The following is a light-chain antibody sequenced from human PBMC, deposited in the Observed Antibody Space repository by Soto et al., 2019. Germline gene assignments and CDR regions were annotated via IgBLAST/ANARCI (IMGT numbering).Light chain of an antibody. CDR1: QSVSSY. V-gene: IGKV3-11*01. CDR2: DAS. J-gene: IGKJ4*01. CDR3: QQRSDWPST. Sequence: EIVLTQSPATLSLSPGERATLSCRASQSVSSYLAWYQQKPGQAPRLLIYDASNRATGIPARFRGSGSGTDFTLPISSLEPDDFAVYYCQQRSDWPSTFGGGTKVQIK.